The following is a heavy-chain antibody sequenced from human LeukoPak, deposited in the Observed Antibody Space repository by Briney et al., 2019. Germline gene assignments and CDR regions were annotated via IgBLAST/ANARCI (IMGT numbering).Heavy chain of an antibody. CDR2: INGDGRAT. Sequence: PGGSLRLSCAASGFTFSDYWMQWVRQGPGKGLVWVSRINGDGRATTYADSVKGRFTMSRDNAKNTLYLQMNGLRADDTAVYYCARAVGGYSPFDYWGQGTLVSVSS. D-gene: IGHD5-12*01. J-gene: IGHJ4*02. CDR3: ARAVGGYSPFDY. V-gene: IGHV3-74*01. CDR1: GFTFSDYW.